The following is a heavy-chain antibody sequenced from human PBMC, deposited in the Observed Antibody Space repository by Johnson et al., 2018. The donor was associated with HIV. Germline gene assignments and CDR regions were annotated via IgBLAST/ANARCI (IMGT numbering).Heavy chain of an antibody. CDR2: ISYDGSNK. CDR1: GFTFSSYA. V-gene: IGHV3-30-3*01. J-gene: IGHJ3*02. D-gene: IGHD4-17*01. CDR3: AKGADYADYEGAFDI. Sequence: QMLLVESGGGVVQPGRSLRLSCAASGFTFSSYAMHWVRQAPGKGLEWVAVISYDGSNKYYADSVKGRFTISRDNSKNTLYLQMNSLRAEDTAVYYCAKGADYADYEGAFDIWGQGTMVSVSS.